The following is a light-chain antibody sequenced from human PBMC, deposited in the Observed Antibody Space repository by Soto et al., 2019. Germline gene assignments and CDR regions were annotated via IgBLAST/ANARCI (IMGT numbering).Light chain of an antibody. CDR3: HQYASSTWT. CDR1: QRVYSSY. J-gene: IGKJ1*01. CDR2: DAS. Sequence: IMFTQSPGTLSLSPGERVTLSCRASQRVYSSYLAWYQQRPGQAPRLLLYDASIRETGIPDRFSGSGSGTEFSLTISRLEPEDFAVYYCHQYASSTWTFGQGTKVDIK. V-gene: IGKV3-20*01.